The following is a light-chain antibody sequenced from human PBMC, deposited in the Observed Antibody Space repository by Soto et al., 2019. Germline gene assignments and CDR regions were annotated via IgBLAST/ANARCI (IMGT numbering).Light chain of an antibody. CDR3: QSYDSSLSGSWV. CDR2: DNR. CDR1: SSNTGAGYN. Sequence: QAVVTQPPSVSGAPGQRVTISCTGSSSNTGAGYNVHWYQQLPGTAPKLLIFDNRHRPSGVPDRFSGSKSGTSASLAITGLQAEDEGDYYCQSYDSSLSGSWVFGGGTKLTAL. V-gene: IGLV1-40*01. J-gene: IGLJ3*02.